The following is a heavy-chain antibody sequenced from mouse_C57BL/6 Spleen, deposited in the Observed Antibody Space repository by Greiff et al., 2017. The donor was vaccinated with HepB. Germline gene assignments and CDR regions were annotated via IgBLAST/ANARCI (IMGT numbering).Heavy chain of an antibody. J-gene: IGHJ1*03. CDR3: ARYDYGSSHWYFDV. Sequence: EVQLQQSGPELVKPGDSVKISCKASGYSFTGYFMNWVMQSHGKSLEWIGRINPYNGDTFYNQKFKGKATLTVDKSSSTAHMELRSLTSEDSAVYYWARYDYGSSHWYFDVWGTGTTVTVSS. V-gene: IGHV1-20*01. CDR2: INPYNGDT. CDR1: GYSFTGYF. D-gene: IGHD1-1*01.